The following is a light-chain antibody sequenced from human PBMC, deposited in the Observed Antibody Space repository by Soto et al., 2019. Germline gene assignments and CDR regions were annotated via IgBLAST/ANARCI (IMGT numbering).Light chain of an antibody. CDR3: QQSDSIPPT. CDR2: ATS. CDR1: QSINFY. V-gene: IGKV1-39*01. J-gene: IGKJ2*01. Sequence: DIQMTQSPSSLSASVGDSVTITCRASQSINFYLNWYQQKRGKAPNLLIFATSSLQSGVPSRFSGRGSGTHFTLPISSLQPEDFATYYCQQSDSIPPTFGQGTKLEL.